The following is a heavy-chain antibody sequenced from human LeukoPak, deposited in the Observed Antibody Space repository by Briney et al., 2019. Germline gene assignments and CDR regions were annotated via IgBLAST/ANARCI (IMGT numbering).Heavy chain of an antibody. CDR3: AREPELLGAFDI. J-gene: IGHJ3*02. V-gene: IGHV3-30*03. CDR2: ISYDGSNK. Sequence: PGGSLRLSCAASGFTFSSYGMHWVRQAPGKGLEWVAVISYDGSNKYYADSVKGRFTISRDNSKNTLYLQMNSLRAEDTAVYYCAREPELLGAFDIWGQGTMVTVSS. CDR1: GFTFSSYG. D-gene: IGHD1-26*01.